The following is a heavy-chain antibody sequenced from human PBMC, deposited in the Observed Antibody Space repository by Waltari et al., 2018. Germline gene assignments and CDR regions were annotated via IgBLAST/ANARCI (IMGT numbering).Heavy chain of an antibody. Sequence: QVQMQESGPGLVRPSETLSLTCAVSGGSISTTSYIWGWIRQPPGKGLEWMASFNYGGNTYYNPSLKSRVTISGDTSKNQFSLNLTSVTAADTAVYYCARGLGAIYWGHGTLVTVSS. D-gene: IGHD1-26*01. CDR2: FNYGGNT. CDR3: ARGLGAIY. J-gene: IGHJ4*01. V-gene: IGHV4-39*07. CDR1: GGSISTTSYI.